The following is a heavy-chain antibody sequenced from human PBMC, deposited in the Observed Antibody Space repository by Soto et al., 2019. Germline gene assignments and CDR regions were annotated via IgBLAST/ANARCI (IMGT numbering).Heavy chain of an antibody. CDR3: IKYGAD. J-gene: IGHJ4*02. V-gene: IGHV3-74*03. CDR1: GFTFSTYY. D-gene: IGHD1-26*01. Sequence: EVHLVESGGGLVQPGGSLRLSCAASGFTFSTYYMHWVRQAPGKGLEWVSRINIDGSFITYTESVKGRFTIFRDNAKNTLYLLMNSLRAEDTAVYYCIKYGADWGQGTLVTVSS. CDR2: INIDGSFI.